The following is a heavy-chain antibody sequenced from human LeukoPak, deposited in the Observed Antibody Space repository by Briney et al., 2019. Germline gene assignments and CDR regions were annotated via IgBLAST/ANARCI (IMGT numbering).Heavy chain of an antibody. CDR3: ARDSDIDY. CDR1: GFTFSRYW. D-gene: IGHD2-21*01. CDR2: IKQDGSEI. Sequence: GGSLRLSCAASGFTFSRYWTTWVRQAPGKGPEWVANIKQDGSEIHYVDSVKGRSTISRDNAKNSLYLQMNSLRAEDTAVYYCARDSDIDYWGQGTLVTVSS. J-gene: IGHJ4*02. V-gene: IGHV3-7*04.